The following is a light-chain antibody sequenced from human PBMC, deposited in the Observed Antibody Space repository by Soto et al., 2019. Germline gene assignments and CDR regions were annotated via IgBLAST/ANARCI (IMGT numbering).Light chain of an antibody. Sequence: DIQMTQSPSTLSASVGDRVTITCRASQSIGSWLAWYQQKPGKAPDLLIYKASSLQSGVPSRFSGSGSGTEFTLTISSLQPDDFATYYCQHYNSYPLTFGGGTKVDIK. V-gene: IGKV1-5*03. J-gene: IGKJ4*01. CDR3: QHYNSYPLT. CDR1: QSIGSW. CDR2: KAS.